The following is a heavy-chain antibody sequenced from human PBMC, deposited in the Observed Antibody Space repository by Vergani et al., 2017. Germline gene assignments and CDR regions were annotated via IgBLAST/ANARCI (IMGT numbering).Heavy chain of an antibody. J-gene: IGHJ4*02. Sequence: VQLVESGGGVVQPGGSLRLSCAASGFSFGDYAMTWVRQAPGKGLEWVAFIRNKAYGGTTEYAASVKGRFTISRDDSNRLAYLQLRGLKAEDTAVYFCSRGRGYSFGYSDYWGQGTRVTVSS. CDR2: IRNKAYGGTT. CDR3: SRGRGYSFGYSDY. D-gene: IGHD5-18*01. V-gene: IGHV3-49*04. CDR1: GFSFGDYA.